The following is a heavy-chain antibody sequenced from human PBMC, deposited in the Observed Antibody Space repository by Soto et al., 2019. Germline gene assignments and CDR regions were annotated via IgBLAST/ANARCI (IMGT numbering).Heavy chain of an antibody. Sequence: QVQLVQSGAEVKKPGSSVKVSCKASGGTFSSYTISWVRQAPGQGLEWMGRIIPILGIANYAQKFQGRVTITADKSTSTADMELSSLRSEDTAVYYCASLYYDSSGYWGYFDLWGRGTLVTVSS. CDR1: GGTFSSYT. CDR3: ASLYYDSSGYWGYFDL. D-gene: IGHD3-22*01. CDR2: IIPILGIA. V-gene: IGHV1-69*02. J-gene: IGHJ2*01.